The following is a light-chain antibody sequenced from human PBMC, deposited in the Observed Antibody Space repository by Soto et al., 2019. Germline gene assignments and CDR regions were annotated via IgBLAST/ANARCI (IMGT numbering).Light chain of an antibody. V-gene: IGKV3-20*01. J-gene: IGKJ2*01. Sequence: EIGVTQSPGTPSLSPGERATLSCRTSQSVSSNFLAWYQQKPGQAPRLLIYGASRRATGIPDRFSGSGSGTDFTLTINRLEPEDFAVYYCQQYSRSPNTFGQGTRLEIK. CDR1: QSVSSNF. CDR2: GAS. CDR3: QQYSRSPNT.